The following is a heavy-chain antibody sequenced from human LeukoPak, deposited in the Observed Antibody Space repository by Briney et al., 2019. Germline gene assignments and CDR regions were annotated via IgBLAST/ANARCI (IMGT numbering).Heavy chain of an antibody. V-gene: IGHV4-31*03. J-gene: IGHJ4*02. CDR1: GDSITSGAYY. Sequence: SQTLSLTCTVSGDSITSGAYYWTWIRQHPGQGLEWIGYITHIGTTNSNPSLKSRLTISLDSSTNRFSLKLASVSAADTAVYYCARESGFCTAGVCPNDYYFDYWGQGTLVTVSS. D-gene: IGHD2-8*02. CDR2: ITHIGTT. CDR3: ARESGFCTAGVCPNDYYFDY.